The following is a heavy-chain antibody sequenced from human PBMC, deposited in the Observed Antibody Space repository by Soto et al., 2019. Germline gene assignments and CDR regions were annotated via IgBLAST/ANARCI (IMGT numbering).Heavy chain of an antibody. D-gene: IGHD3-22*01. J-gene: IGHJ4*02. CDR1: GFTFSSYA. Sequence: EVQLLESGGGLVQPGGSLRLSCAASGFTFSSYAMSWVRQAPGKGLEWVSAISGSGGSTYYADSVKGRFTISRDNSKNTLYLQMNSLRAEDTAVYYCAKDAHITMIAPRPPFDYWGQGTLVTVSS. CDR3: AKDAHITMIAPRPPFDY. V-gene: IGHV3-23*01. CDR2: ISGSGGST.